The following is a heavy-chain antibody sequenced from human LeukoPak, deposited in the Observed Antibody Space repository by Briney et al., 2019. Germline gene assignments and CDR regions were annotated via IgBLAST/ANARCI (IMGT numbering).Heavy chain of an antibody. D-gene: IGHD6-19*01. CDR3: ARDPVAGKLPFYYGMDV. Sequence: ASVKVSCKVSGYTLTELSMHWVRQAPGKGLEWMGWISAYNGNTNYAQKLQGRVTMTTDTSASTAYMELSSLRSEDTAVYYCARDPVAGKLPFYYGMDVWGQGTTVTVSS. CDR2: ISAYNGNT. V-gene: IGHV1-18*01. J-gene: IGHJ6*02. CDR1: GYTLTELS.